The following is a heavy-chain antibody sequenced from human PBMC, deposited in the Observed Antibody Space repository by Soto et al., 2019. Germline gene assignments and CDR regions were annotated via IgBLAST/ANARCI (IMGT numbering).Heavy chain of an antibody. CDR1: GFTFSSYS. CDR2: ISSSSSYI. V-gene: IGHV3-21*01. CDR3: ARKGAIAARRAGGFDY. D-gene: IGHD6-6*01. J-gene: IGHJ4*02. Sequence: GGSLRLSCAASGFTFSSYSMNWVRQAPGKGLEWVSSISSSSSYIYYADSVKGRFTISRDNAKNSLYLQMNSLRAEDTAVYYCARKGAIAARRAGGFDYWGQGTLVTVSS.